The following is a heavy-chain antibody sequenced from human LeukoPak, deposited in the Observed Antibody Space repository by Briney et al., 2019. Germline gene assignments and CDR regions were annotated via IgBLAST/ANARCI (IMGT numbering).Heavy chain of an antibody. Sequence: PSETLSLTCTVSGGSISSSSYYWGWIRQPPGKGLEWIGNIYYSGSTYYNPSLKSRVTISVDTSKNQFSLKLSSVTAADTAVYYCARSGHGDYQSPFDYWGQGTLVTVSS. V-gene: IGHV4-39*01. D-gene: IGHD4-17*01. J-gene: IGHJ4*02. CDR1: GGSISSSSYY. CDR2: IYYSGST. CDR3: ARSGHGDYQSPFDY.